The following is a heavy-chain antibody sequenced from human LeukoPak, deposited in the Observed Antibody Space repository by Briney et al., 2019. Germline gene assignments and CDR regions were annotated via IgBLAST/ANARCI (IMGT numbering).Heavy chain of an antibody. J-gene: IGHJ3*02. Sequence: SETLSLTCTVSGGSINNYYWSWTRQPPGKGLEWIGYIYYIGSTTYNPSLKSAVTISVDTSKNQLSLKLNSVTAADTAVYYCVGSGNRGYSYGYSAFDIWGQGRMVTVSS. CDR1: GGSINNYY. CDR3: VGSGNRGYSYGYSAFDI. D-gene: IGHD5-18*01. V-gene: IGHV4-59*08. CDR2: IYYIGST.